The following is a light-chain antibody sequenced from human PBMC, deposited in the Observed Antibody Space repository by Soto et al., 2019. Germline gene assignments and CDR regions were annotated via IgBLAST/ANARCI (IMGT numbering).Light chain of an antibody. CDR2: DVS. V-gene: IGLV2-14*01. CDR1: SSDVGGYNY. CDR3: SSYTSTSTLHVV. J-gene: IGLJ2*01. Sequence: QSALTQPASVSGSPGQSITISCTGTSSDVGGYNYVSWYQQHPGKATKLMIYDVSNRPSGVSNRFSGSKSGNTASLTSSGLQAEDEADYYCSSYTSTSTLHVVFGGGTKLTVL.